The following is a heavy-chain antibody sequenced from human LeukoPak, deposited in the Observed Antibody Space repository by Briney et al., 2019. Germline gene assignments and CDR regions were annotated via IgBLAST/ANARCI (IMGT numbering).Heavy chain of an antibody. Sequence: SETLSLTCTVSGDSISNHYLGWIRQPAGKGLEWIGISTGTGNYNPSLKSRVTISRDTSKNQFSLTLNSVTAADTAVYYCARPLDTTLVNPFDIWGQGTMVIVSS. CDR3: ARPLDTTLVNPFDI. CDR2: STGTG. V-gene: IGHV4-4*08. CDR1: GDSISNHY. J-gene: IGHJ3*02. D-gene: IGHD5-18*01.